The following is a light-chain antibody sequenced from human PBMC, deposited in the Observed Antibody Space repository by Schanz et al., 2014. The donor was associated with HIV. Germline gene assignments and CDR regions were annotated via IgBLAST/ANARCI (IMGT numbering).Light chain of an antibody. CDR3: QQGYTRPPWT. J-gene: IGKJ1*01. V-gene: IGKV3D-20*02. CDR2: DAS. Sequence: EIVLTQSPGTLSLSPGERATLSCRASQSISSYLAWYQQKPGQAPRLLIVDASTRATGIPDRFSGSGSGTAFTLTISGLQPDDFGTYYCQQGYTRPPWTFGQGTTVDVK. CDR1: QSISSY.